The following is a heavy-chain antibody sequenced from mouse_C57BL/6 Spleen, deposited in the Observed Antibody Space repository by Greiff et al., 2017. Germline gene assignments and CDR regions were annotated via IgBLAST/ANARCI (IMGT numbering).Heavy chain of an antibody. CDR3: ASRYGNDLFAY. V-gene: IGHV1-80*01. D-gene: IGHD2-2*01. CDR1: GYAFSSYW. CDR2: IYPGDGDT. J-gene: IGHJ3*01. Sequence: VKLVESGAELVKPGASVKISCKASGYAFSSYWMNWVKQRPGKGLEWIGKIYPGDGDTNYNGKFKGKATLTADKSSSRAYMQLSSLTSEDSAVDFCASRYGNDLFAYWGQGTLVTVSA.